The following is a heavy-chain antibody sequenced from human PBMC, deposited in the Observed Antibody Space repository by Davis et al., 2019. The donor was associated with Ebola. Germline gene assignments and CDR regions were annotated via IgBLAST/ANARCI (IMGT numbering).Heavy chain of an antibody. J-gene: IGHJ5*02. V-gene: IGHV1-18*01. Sequence: AASVKVSCKASGYTFRSYGISWVRQAPGQGLEWMGWINSHNGNTNYAQKLQGRVTMTTDTSTSTAYMELRSLRSDDTAVYYCARDQFQDYRNYAQVRFDPWGQGTLVTVS. CDR1: GYTFRSYG. CDR2: INSHNGNT. CDR3: ARDQFQDYRNYAQVRFDP. D-gene: IGHD4-11*01.